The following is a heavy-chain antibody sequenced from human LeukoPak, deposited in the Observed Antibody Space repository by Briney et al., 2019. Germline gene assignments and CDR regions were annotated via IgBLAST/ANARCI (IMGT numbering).Heavy chain of an antibody. Sequence: PGGSLRLSCAASGFTFSTYWMHWVRHAPGKGLEWASRIKGDGSSTKYPDSVKGRLTIARDNAKNTLYLQMNSLRAEDTAVYYCTRAASGLGYYDSSGYYSAFDIWGHGTMVTVYS. CDR3: TRAASGLGYYDSSGYYSAFDI. CDR2: IKGDGSST. J-gene: IGHJ3*02. CDR1: GFTFSTYW. D-gene: IGHD3-22*01. V-gene: IGHV3-74*01.